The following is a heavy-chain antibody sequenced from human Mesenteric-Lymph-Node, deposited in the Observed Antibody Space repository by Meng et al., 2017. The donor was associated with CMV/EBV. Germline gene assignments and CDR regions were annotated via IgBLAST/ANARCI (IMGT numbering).Heavy chain of an antibody. J-gene: IGHJ6*02. CDR2: ISPGGGNT. CDR3: ARDRSGYSYGYQQVGIYYYGMDV. D-gene: IGHD5-18*01. V-gene: IGHV1-46*01. Sequence: ASVKVSCKASGYLFTSYFIHWVRQAPGQGLEWMGIISPGGGNTGYAQKFQGRVTITTDESTSTAYMELSSLRSEDTAVYYCARDRSGYSYGYQQVGIYYYGMDVWGQGTTVTVSS. CDR1: GYLFTSYF.